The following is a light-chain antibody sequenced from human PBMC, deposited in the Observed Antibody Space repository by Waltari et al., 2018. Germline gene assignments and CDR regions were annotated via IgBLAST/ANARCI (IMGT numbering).Light chain of an antibody. CDR2: WAS. CDR1: QSVLYSSNNKDY. CDR3: QQYYGTPLT. V-gene: IGKV4-1*01. J-gene: IGKJ4*01. Sequence: DIVMTQSPDSLAVSLGGRATINCKSSQSVLYSSNNKDYLAWYQQKPGQPPKLLIYWASTRESGVPDRFRGSGSETEFTLTISSLQAEDVAVYYCQQYYGTPLTFGGGTKVEVK.